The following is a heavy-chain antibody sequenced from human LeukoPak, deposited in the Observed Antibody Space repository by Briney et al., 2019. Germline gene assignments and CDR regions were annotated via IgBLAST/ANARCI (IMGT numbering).Heavy chain of an antibody. CDR2: FDPEDGET. CDR1: GYTLTELS. V-gene: IGHV1-24*01. CDR3: ARDRLPESIAVAEGLD. J-gene: IGHJ4*02. Sequence: ASVKVSCKVSGYTLTELSMHWVRQAPGKGLEWMGGFDPEDGETIYAQKFQGRVTMTEDTSTDTAYMELSSLRSEDTAVYYCARDRLPESIAVAEGLDWGQGTLVTVSS. D-gene: IGHD6-19*01.